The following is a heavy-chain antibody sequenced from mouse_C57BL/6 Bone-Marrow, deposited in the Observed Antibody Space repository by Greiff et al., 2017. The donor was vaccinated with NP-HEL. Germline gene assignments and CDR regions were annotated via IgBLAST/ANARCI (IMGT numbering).Heavy chain of an antibody. J-gene: IGHJ2*01. D-gene: IGHD1-1*01. Sequence: VQLQQPGAELVKPGASVKVSCKASGYTFTSYWMHWVKQRPGQGLEWIGRIHPSDSDTNYNQKFKGKATLTVDKSSSPAYMQLSSLTSEDSAVYYCAIFITTVVANYFDYWGQGTTLTVSS. V-gene: IGHV1-74*01. CDR2: IHPSDSDT. CDR3: AIFITTVVANYFDY. CDR1: GYTFTSYW.